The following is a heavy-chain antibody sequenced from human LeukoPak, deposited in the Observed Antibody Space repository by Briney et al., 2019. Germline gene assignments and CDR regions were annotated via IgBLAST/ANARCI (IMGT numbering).Heavy chain of an antibody. CDR2: INPNSGGT. D-gene: IGHD3-22*01. CDR1: GYTFTGYY. Sequence: GASVKVSCKASGYTFTGYYMHWVRQAPGQGLEWMGWINPNSGGTNYAQKFQGRVTMTRDTSISTAYMELSRLRSDDTAVYYCARGLEYYYDSSGYSPFDYWGQGTLVTVSS. V-gene: IGHV1-2*02. CDR3: ARGLEYYYDSSGYSPFDY. J-gene: IGHJ4*02.